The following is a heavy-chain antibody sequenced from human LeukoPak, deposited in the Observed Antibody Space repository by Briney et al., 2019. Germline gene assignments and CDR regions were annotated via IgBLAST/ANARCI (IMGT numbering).Heavy chain of an antibody. V-gene: IGHV1-69*04. CDR1: GGTFSSYA. Sequence: SVRVSCKASGGTFSSYAISWVRQAPGQGLEWMGRIIPILGIANYAQKFQGRVTITADKSTSTAYMELSSLRSEDTAVYYCARDTEYYFDYWGQGTLVAVSS. CDR3: ARDTEYYFDY. CDR2: IIPILGIA. J-gene: IGHJ4*02.